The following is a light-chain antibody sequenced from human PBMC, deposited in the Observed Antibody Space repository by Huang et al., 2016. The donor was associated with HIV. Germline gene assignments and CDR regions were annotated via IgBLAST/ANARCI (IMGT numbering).Light chain of an antibody. Sequence: DIQMTQSPFSVSASVGDRVTITCRASQSISSWLAWYQQKPGKAPNLLIYTASSLQTGVPSRFSGSGSETDFTLTITSLQPEDFATYYCQQANSFPLTFGQGTRLEIK. CDR1: QSISSW. CDR3: QQANSFPLT. CDR2: TAS. V-gene: IGKV1-12*01. J-gene: IGKJ5*01.